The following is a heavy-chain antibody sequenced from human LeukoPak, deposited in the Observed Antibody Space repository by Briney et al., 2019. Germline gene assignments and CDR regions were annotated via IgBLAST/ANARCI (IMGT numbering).Heavy chain of an antibody. D-gene: IGHD4-17*01. V-gene: IGHV3-30*02. CDR1: GFTFSSYG. J-gene: IGHJ3*02. CDR3: AKDVYGDYVRGAFDI. CDR2: IRYDGSNK. Sequence: GGSLRLSCAASGFTFSSYGMHWVRQAPGKGLEWVAFIRYDGSNKYYADSVKGRFTISRDNSKNTLYLQMNSLRAEDMALYYCAKDVYGDYVRGAFDIWGQGTMVTVSS.